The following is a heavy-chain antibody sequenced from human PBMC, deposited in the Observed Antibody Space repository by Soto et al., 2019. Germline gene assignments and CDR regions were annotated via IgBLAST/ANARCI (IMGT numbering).Heavy chain of an antibody. Sequence: VQLVESGGGLVQPGGSLRLSCAASGFTFSSYSMNWVRQAPGKGLEWVGGIIPIFGTANYAQKFQGRVTITADESTSTAYMELSSLRSEDTAVYYCARATRILYYYYGMDVWGQGTTVTVSS. CDR1: GFTFSSYS. V-gene: IGHV1-69*01. D-gene: IGHD2-15*01. CDR2: IIPIFGTA. J-gene: IGHJ6*02. CDR3: ARATRILYYYYGMDV.